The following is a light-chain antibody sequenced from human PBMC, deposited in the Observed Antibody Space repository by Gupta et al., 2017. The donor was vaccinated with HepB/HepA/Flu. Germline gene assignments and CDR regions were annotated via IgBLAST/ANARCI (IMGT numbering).Light chain of an antibody. J-gene: IGKJ3*01. CDR3: QQDDEWPIT. V-gene: IGKV3-15*01. CDR2: GAS. CDR1: QSVGND. Sequence: EIVMTQSPATLSVSPGEGATLSCRASQSVGNDLAWYQQKSGQAPKLLVYGASTRATAIPPRFSGSGSGTEFTLTISSLQSEDFAVYYCQQDDEWPITFGHGTKVDVK.